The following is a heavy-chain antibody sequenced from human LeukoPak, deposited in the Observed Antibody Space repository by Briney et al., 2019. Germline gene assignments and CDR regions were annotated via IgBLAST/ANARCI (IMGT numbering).Heavy chain of an antibody. V-gene: IGHV4-34*01. J-gene: IGHJ4*02. CDR1: GGSFSGYY. CDR3: ARESGGYYGSGSYLDY. D-gene: IGHD3-10*01. CDR2: INHSGST. Sequence: SETLSLTCAVYGGSFSGYYWSWIRQPPGKGLEWIGEINHSGSTNYNPSLKSRVTISVDTSKNQFSLRLSSVTAADTAVYYCARESGGYYGSGSYLDYWGQGTLVTVSS.